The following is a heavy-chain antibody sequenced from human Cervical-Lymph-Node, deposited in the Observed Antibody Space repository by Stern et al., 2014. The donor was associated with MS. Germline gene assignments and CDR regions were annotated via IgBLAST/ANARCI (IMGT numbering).Heavy chain of an antibody. Sequence: VQLVQSGGGLIQPGGSLRLSCAASGFTFSSYAMSWVRQAPGKGLEWVSAISSSGGSTYYADCVKGRFTISRDNSKNTLYLQMNSLTAEDTAVYYCVRSGSGWYQFDFWGQGTLVTVSS. J-gene: IGHJ4*02. CDR3: VRSGSGWYQFDF. CDR1: GFTFSSYA. CDR2: ISSSGGST. V-gene: IGHV3-23*04. D-gene: IGHD6-19*01.